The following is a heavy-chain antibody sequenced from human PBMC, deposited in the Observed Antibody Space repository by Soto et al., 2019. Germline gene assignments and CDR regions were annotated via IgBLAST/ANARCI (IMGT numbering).Heavy chain of an antibody. D-gene: IGHD6-13*01. CDR1: GFAAGSNY. CDR3: AREDSSWYWYFDL. Sequence: GGSLRLSCLGSGFAAGSNYMRWVRQAPGKGLEWVSVIYSGGSTYYADSVKGRFTISRDNSKNTLYLQMNSLRAEDTAVYYCAREDSSWYWYFDLWG. CDR2: IYSGGST. J-gene: IGHJ2*01. V-gene: IGHV3-66*01.